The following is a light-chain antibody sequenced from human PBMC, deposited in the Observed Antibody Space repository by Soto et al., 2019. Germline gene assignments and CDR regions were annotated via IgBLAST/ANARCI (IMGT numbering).Light chain of an antibody. Sequence: DIPMTQFSFTLSSFLGGRVTITCRASHSISVWLAWYQQKPGKAPNLLIYKASSLQSGVPSRFSGRGSGTEFSLTITSLQPADFATYYCQQYNSYPWTFGQGTKVDIK. CDR3: QQYNSYPWT. J-gene: IGKJ1*01. CDR2: KAS. CDR1: HSISVW. V-gene: IGKV1-5*03.